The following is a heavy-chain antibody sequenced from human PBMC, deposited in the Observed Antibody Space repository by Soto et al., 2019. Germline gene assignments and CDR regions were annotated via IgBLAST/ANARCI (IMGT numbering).Heavy chain of an antibody. CDR2: IGTADDT. CDR3: VGQEEHLVGRSSYYYSGMDG. J-gene: IGHJ6*02. Sequence: EVQLVESGGGLVQPGWSLRLSCAASGFTFSSYDMHWVRQATGKGLEWVSAIGTADDTSYPGSVRGRFTISRDNAKNSLYLQMSSLRGEDPAVYYCVGQEEHLVGRSSYYYSGMDGWGQGTKVSVSS. D-gene: IGHD6-13*01. V-gene: IGHV3-13*01. CDR1: GFTFSSYD.